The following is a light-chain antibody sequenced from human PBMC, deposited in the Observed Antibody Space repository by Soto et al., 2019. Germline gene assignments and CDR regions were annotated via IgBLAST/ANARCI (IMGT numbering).Light chain of an antibody. J-gene: IGKJ4*01. Sequence: ILLTQSPSSLSASVGDSATITCRASQSINRSFAWYQQKPGKAPKILIYAASRLERGVPSRFSGSGSGTDFTLTISSLQPEVFATYYCHQSYSTPLTFGEGPKVDI. CDR2: AAS. V-gene: IGKV1-39*01. CDR1: QSINRS. CDR3: HQSYSTPLT.